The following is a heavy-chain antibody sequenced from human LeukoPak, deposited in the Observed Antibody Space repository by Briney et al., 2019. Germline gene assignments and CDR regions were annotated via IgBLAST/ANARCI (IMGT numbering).Heavy chain of an antibody. CDR3: ARDRKDGYNPLDY. D-gene: IGHD5-24*01. CDR2: ISDSSNTI. J-gene: IGHJ4*02. V-gene: IGHV3-48*02. Sequence: GSLRLSCAVSGFTFSSNSMNWVRQAPGKGLEWISYISDSSNTIYYADSVKGRFTISRDNAKNSLYLQMNSLRDEDTAVYYCARDRKDGYNPLDYWGQGNLVTVSS. CDR1: GFTFSSNS.